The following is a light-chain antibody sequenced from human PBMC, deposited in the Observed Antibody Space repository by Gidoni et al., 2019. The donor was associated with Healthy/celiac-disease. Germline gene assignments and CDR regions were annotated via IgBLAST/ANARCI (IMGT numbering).Light chain of an antibody. V-gene: IGKV4-1*01. CDR1: QSVLYSSNNKNY. J-gene: IGKJ2*04. CDR3: QQYYSTPCS. CDR2: WAS. Sequence: DIVMTQPPDSLAVSLGERATINCKSSQSVLYSSNNKNYLAWYQLKPGQPPQLLIYWASTRESGVPDRFSGSGSGTDFTLTISSLQAEDVAVYYCQQYYSTPCSFGQGTKLEIK.